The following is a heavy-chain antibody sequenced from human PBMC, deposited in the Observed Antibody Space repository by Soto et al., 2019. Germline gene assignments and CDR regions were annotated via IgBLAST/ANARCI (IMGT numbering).Heavy chain of an antibody. CDR3: ARNDNSGLDY. V-gene: IGHV1-46*01. J-gene: IGHJ4*02. D-gene: IGHD3-22*01. Sequence: ASVKVSCKASGYTFTSYYMHWVRQAPGLGLEWMGMINPSGGSTSHAQKFQGRVTMTRDTSTSTVYMELSSLRSEDTAVYYCARNDNSGLDYWGQGTLVTVSS. CDR2: INPSGGST. CDR1: GYTFTSYY.